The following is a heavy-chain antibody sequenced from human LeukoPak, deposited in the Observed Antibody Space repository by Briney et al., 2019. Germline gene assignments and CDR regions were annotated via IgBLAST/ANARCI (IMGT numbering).Heavy chain of an antibody. CDR3: ARVRQYCSSTGCYTLDY. D-gene: IGHD2-2*02. Sequence: APVKVSCKASGYTFTGYYMHWVRQALGQGLEWMGWINPNSGGTKYPQKFQGRVTVTRDTSISTAYMELSGLRSDDTAVYYCARVRQYCSSTGCYTLDYWGQGALVTVSS. J-gene: IGHJ4*02. CDR1: GYTFTGYY. CDR2: INPNSGGT. V-gene: IGHV1-2*02.